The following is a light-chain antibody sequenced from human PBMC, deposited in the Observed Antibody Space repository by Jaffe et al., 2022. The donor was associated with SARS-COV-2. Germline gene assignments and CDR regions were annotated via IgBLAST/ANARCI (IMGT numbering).Light chain of an antibody. Sequence: ESVLTQSPGTLSLSPGERATLSCRASQSVISNYLAWYQQKPGQAPRLLIYGASSRATGIPDRFSGSGSGTDFTLTISRLEPEDFAVYYCQQYGNSPPWTFGQGTKVEIK. V-gene: IGKV3-20*01. CDR1: QSVISNY. J-gene: IGKJ1*01. CDR3: QQYGNSPPWT. CDR2: GAS.